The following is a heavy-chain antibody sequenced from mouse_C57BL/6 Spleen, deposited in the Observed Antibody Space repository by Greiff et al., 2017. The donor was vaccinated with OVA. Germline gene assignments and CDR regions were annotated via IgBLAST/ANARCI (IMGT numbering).Heavy chain of an antibody. CDR3: ARERDYGWYFDV. Sequence: EVMLVESEGGLVQPGSSMKLSCTASGFTFSDYYMAWVRQVPEKGLEWVANINYDGSSTYYLDSLKSRFIISRDNAKNILYLQMSSLKSEDTATYYCARERDYGWYFDVWGTGTTVTVAS. D-gene: IGHD2-4*01. CDR2: INYDGSST. CDR1: GFTFSDYY. V-gene: IGHV5-16*01. J-gene: IGHJ1*03.